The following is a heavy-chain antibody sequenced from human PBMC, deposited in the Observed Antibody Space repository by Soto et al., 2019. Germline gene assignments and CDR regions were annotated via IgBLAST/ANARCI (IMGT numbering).Heavy chain of an antibody. J-gene: IGHJ4*02. D-gene: IGHD3-10*01. CDR3: AIKLLTYYYGSGSSMTPDY. Sequence: GGSLRLSCAASGFTFSSYWMSWVRQAPGKGLEWVANIKQDGSEKYYVDSVKGRFTISRDNAKNSLYLQMNSLRAEDTAVYYCAIKLLTYYYGSGSSMTPDYWGQGTLVTVSS. CDR1: GFTFSSYW. V-gene: IGHV3-7*01. CDR2: IKQDGSEK.